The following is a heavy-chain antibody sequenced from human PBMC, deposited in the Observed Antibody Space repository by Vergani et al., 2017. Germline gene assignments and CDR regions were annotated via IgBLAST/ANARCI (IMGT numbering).Heavy chain of an antibody. J-gene: IGHJ5*02. Sequence: QVQLVQSGAEVKKPGSSVKVSCKASGATFSSYAISWVRQAPGQGLERMGGFIPIFGTANYAQKFQGRVTITADESTSTAYMELSSLRSEDTAVYYCAGGGDIVVVPAAKNWLDPWGQGTLVTVSS. CDR3: AGGGDIVVVPAAKNWLDP. V-gene: IGHV1-69*01. CDR1: GATFSSYA. D-gene: IGHD2-2*01. CDR2: FIPIFGTA.